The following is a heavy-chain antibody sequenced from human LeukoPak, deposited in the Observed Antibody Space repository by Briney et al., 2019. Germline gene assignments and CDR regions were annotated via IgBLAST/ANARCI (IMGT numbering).Heavy chain of an antibody. Sequence: ASVKVSCKVSGYTLTELSMHWVRQAPGKGLEWMGGFDPEDGETIYAQKFQGRVTMTEDTSTDTAYMELSSLRSEDTAVYYCATDLRGAGIAARPFDYWGQGTLVTVSS. CDR1: GYTLTELS. V-gene: IGHV1-24*01. CDR3: ATDLRGAGIAARPFDY. D-gene: IGHD6-6*01. J-gene: IGHJ4*02. CDR2: FDPEDGET.